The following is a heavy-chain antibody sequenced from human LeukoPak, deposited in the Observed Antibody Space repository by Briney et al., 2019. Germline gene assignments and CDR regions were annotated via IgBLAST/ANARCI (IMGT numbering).Heavy chain of an antibody. Sequence: GASVKVFCKASGYTFTSYDINWVRQATGQGLEWMGWMNPNSGNTGYAQKFQGRVTMTRNTSISTAYMELSSLRSEDTAVYYCAREVEVAAAGTNYGMDVWGQGTTVTVSS. CDR1: GYTFTSYD. CDR2: MNPNSGNT. D-gene: IGHD6-13*01. J-gene: IGHJ6*02. CDR3: AREVEVAAAGTNYGMDV. V-gene: IGHV1-8*01.